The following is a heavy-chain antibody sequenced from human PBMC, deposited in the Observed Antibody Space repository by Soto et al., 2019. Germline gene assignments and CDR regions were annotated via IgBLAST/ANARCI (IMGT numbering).Heavy chain of an antibody. CDR1: GYTFTSYG. J-gene: IGHJ5*02. V-gene: IGHV1-18*01. CDR3: ARVPSPIFGVVINNWFDP. CDR2: ISAYNGNT. Sequence: ASVKVSCKASGYTFTSYGISWVRQAPGQGLEWVGWISAYNGNTNYAQKLQGRVTMTTDTSTSTAYMELRSLRSDDTAVFYCARVPSPIFGVVINNWFDPWGQGTLVTVSS. D-gene: IGHD3-3*01.